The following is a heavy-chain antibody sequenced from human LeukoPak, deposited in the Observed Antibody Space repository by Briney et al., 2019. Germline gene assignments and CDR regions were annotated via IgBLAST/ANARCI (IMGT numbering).Heavy chain of an antibody. CDR1: GGSFSGYY. Sequence: SETLSLTCAVYGGSFSGYYWSWIRQPPGKGLEWIGEINHSGSTNYNPSLKSRVTISVDTSKNQFSLKLSSVTAADTAVYYCARDAPIAAAGNGFDPWGRGTLVTVSS. CDR3: ARDAPIAAAGNGFDP. CDR2: INHSGST. J-gene: IGHJ5*02. D-gene: IGHD6-13*01. V-gene: IGHV4-34*01.